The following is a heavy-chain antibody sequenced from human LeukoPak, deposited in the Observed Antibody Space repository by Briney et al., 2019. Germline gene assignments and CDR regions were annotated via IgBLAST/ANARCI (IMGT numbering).Heavy chain of an antibody. Sequence: PGGSLRLSCGASGFTFSDYYMSWIRQTPGKGLEWLAYISTSASSIDYADSVKGRFTVSRDNAKNSLYLQMNSLRAEDTAVYYCARAGITIFGVVKAFDIWGQGTMVTVSS. CDR3: ARAGITIFGVVKAFDI. J-gene: IGHJ3*02. D-gene: IGHD3-3*01. V-gene: IGHV3-11*04. CDR2: ISTSASSI. CDR1: GFTFSDYY.